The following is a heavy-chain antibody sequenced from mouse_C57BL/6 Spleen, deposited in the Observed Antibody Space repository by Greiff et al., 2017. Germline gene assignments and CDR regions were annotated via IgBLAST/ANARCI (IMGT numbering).Heavy chain of an antibody. D-gene: IGHD1-1*01. V-gene: IGHV14-4*01. Sequence: EVKLMESGAELVRPGASVKLSCTASGFNIKDDYMHWVKQRPEQGLEWIGWIDPENGDTEYASKFQGKATITADTSSNTAYLQLSSLTSEDTAVYYWTIIPLITTVVATWGQGTLVTVSA. J-gene: IGHJ3*01. CDR2: IDPENGDT. CDR1: GFNIKDDY. CDR3: TIIPLITTVVAT.